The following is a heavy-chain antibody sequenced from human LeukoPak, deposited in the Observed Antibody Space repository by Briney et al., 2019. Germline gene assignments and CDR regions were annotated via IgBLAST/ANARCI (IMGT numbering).Heavy chain of an antibody. V-gene: IGHV3-15*07. CDR1: GFTFSNAW. Sequence: PGGSLRLSCAASGFTFSNAWMNWVRQAPGKGLEWVGRSKSKTDGGTIDYAAPVKGRFTISRDDSKKTLYLQMNSLKTEDTAVYYCTTDSLRMGVTGLDYWGQGTLVTVSS. CDR2: SKSKTDGGTI. CDR3: TTDSLRMGVTGLDY. D-gene: IGHD3-3*01. J-gene: IGHJ4*02.